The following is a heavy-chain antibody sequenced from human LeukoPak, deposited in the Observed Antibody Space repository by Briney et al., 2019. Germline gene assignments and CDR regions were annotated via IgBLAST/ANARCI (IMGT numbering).Heavy chain of an antibody. V-gene: IGHV4-59*01. CDR1: GGSISSYY. J-gene: IGHJ3*02. CDR3: ARGTAVDGAPGAFDI. D-gene: IGHD5-24*01. Sequence: SETLSLTCTVSGGSISSYYWSWIRQPPGKGLEWIGYIYYSGSTNYNPSLKSRVTISVDTSKNQFSLKLSSVTAADTAVYYCARGTAVDGAPGAFDIWGQGTMVTVSS. CDR2: IYYSGST.